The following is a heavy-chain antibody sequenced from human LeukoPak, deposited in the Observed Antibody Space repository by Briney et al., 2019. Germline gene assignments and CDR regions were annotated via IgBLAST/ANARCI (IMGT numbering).Heavy chain of an antibody. V-gene: IGHV5-51*01. CDR2: IYPGDSDT. J-gene: IGHJ3*02. CDR1: GYRFTRYW. Sequence: GESLKISCKGSGYRFTRYWTGWVRQMPGKGLEWMGIIYPGDSDTRYSPSFQGQVTMSADKSISTAYLQWSSLKASDIATYYCARLWGYCSGGSCHDPFDIWGQGTKVTVSS. D-gene: IGHD2-15*01. CDR3: ARLWGYCSGGSCHDPFDI.